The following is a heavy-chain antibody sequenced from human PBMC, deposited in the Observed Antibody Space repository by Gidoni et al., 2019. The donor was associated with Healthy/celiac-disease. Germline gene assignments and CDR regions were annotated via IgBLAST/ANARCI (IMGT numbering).Heavy chain of an antibody. J-gene: IGHJ3*02. V-gene: IGHV4-34*01. CDR3: ARGLLDKTDFWSGYYAFDI. D-gene: IGHD3-3*01. Sequence: QVQLQQGGAGLLKPSETLSRTGAVYGGSFSGYYWSWIRQPPGTGLEWIGEINHSGSTNYNPSLKSRVTISVDTSKNQFSLKLSSVTAADTAVYYCARGLLDKTDFWSGYYAFDIWGQGTMVTVSS. CDR1: GGSFSGYY. CDR2: INHSGST.